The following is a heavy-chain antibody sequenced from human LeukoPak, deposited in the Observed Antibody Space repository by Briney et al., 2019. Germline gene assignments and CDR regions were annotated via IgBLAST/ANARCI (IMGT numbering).Heavy chain of an antibody. Sequence: ASVKVSCKVSGYTLTELSMHWVRQAPGKGLEWMGGFDPEDGETIYAQKFQGRVTMTRDTSTSTVYMELSSLKSEDTAVYYCAIEDTAMVNVDYWGQGTLVTVSS. CDR1: GYTLTELS. D-gene: IGHD5-18*01. CDR2: FDPEDGET. J-gene: IGHJ4*02. CDR3: AIEDTAMVNVDY. V-gene: IGHV1-24*01.